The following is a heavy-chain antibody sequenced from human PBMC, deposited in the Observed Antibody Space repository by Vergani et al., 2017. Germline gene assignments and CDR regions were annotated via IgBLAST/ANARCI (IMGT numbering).Heavy chain of an antibody. CDR2: MNPNSGNT. V-gene: IGHV1-8*01. J-gene: IGHJ5*02. D-gene: IGHD2-2*01. CDR1: GYTFTSYD. Sequence: QVPLVQSGAAVKKPGASVKVSCTASGYTFTSYDINWVRQATGQGLEWMGWMNPNSGNTGYAQKFQGRVTMTRNTSISTAYMELSSLRSEDTAGYYCARRRGYCSSTSCPEWFDPWGQGTLVTVSS. CDR3: ARRRGYCSSTSCPEWFDP.